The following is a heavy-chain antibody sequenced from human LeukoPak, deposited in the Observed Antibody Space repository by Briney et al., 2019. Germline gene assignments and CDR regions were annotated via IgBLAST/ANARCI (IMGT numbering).Heavy chain of an antibody. CDR3: AREGGEWELLRTFDY. J-gene: IGHJ4*02. V-gene: IGHV3-9*01. CDR1: GFTFDDYA. CDR2: ISWNSGSI. Sequence: GGSLRLSCAASGFTFDDYAMHWVRQAPGKGLEWVSGISWNSGSIGYADSVKSRFTISRDNAKNSLYLQMNSLRAEDTAVYYCAREGGEWELLRTFDYWGQGTLVTVSS. D-gene: IGHD1-26*01.